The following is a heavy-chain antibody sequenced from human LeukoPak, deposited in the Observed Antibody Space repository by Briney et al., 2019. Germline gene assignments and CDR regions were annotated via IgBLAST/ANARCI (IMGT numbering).Heavy chain of an antibody. CDR1: GGSISSYY. CDR3: ARDRYSYGVDY. V-gene: IGHV4-59*01. CDR2: IYYSGST. D-gene: IGHD5-18*01. J-gene: IGHJ4*02. Sequence: SETLSLTCTVSGGSISSYYWSWIRQAQGKGLEWIGYIYYSGSTNYNPSLKSRVSISVDTSKNQFSLNLSSVTAADTAVYYCARDRYSYGVDYWGQGTLVTVSS.